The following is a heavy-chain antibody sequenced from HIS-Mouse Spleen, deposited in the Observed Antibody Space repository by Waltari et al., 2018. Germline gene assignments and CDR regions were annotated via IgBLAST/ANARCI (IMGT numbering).Heavy chain of an antibody. CDR3: AREIPYSSSWYDWYFDL. V-gene: IGHV4-39*07. CDR1: GGSISSRSYY. CDR2: FYYSGST. Sequence: QLQLQESGPGLVKPSETLSLTCTVSGGSISSRSYYWGWIRQPPGKGLEWIGSFYYSGSTTHNPSLKSRVTISVDTSKNQFSLKLSSVTAADTAVYYCAREIPYSSSWYDWYFDLWGRGTLVTVSS. D-gene: IGHD6-13*01. J-gene: IGHJ2*01.